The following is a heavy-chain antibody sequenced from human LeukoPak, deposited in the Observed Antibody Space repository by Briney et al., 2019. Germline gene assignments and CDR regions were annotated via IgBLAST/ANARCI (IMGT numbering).Heavy chain of an antibody. J-gene: IGHJ6*03. V-gene: IGHV4-38-2*01. CDR3: ARQHDSYYYYYIDV. CDR1: GYSISNGYY. CDR2: LYHSDSA. Sequence: KPSETLSLTCAVSGYSISNGYYWVWIRQPPGLGLEWIGSLYHSDSAYYNTSLRSRVSMSVDTSKNQFSLTLSFVTAADTAVYYCARQHDSYYYYYIDVWGSGTTVTVSS.